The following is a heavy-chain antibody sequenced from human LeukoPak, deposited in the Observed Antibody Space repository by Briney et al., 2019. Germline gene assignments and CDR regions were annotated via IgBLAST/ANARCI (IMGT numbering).Heavy chain of an antibody. CDR2: IIPIFGTA. J-gene: IGHJ3*02. Sequence: SVKVSCKASGGTFSSYAISWVRQAPGQGLEWMGRIIPIFGTANYAQKFQGRVTITADKSTSTAYMELSSLRSEDTAVYYCARDRNTMLVVVTPGAFDIWGQGSMVTVSS. D-gene: IGHD3-22*01. CDR3: ARDRNTMLVVVTPGAFDI. V-gene: IGHV1-69*06. CDR1: GGTFSSYA.